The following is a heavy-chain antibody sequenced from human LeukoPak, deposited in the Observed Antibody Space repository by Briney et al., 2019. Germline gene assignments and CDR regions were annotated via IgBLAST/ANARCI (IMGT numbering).Heavy chain of an antibody. Sequence: PGGSLRLSCVASGLTPSNFWMTWLRQAPGKGLEWVANIKQDGSETYYLDSVRGRFTISRDNAKNSMYLQMNSLRAEDTAVYYCVGCSGGTCSDFDYWGRGTLVTVSS. V-gene: IGHV3-7*01. CDR1: GLTPSNFW. CDR2: IKQDGSET. CDR3: VGCSGGTCSDFDY. J-gene: IGHJ4*02. D-gene: IGHD2-15*01.